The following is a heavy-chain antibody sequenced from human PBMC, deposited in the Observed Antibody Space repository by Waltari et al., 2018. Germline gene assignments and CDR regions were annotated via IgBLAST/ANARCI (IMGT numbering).Heavy chain of an antibody. CDR1: GGTFSSYA. Sequence: QVQLVQSGAEGKKRGSSGKVSCKASGGTFSSYAISWVRQAQGPGMEWMGWSVPSFGTANSSQAFPGKVPITASKSTSTAYLELSSMSLGDAAVDVCAINNGDDEDAYYCIDFWGQGTMVTVSS. CDR3: AINNGDDEDAYYCIDF. CDR2: SVPSFGTA. V-gene: IGHV1-69*14. D-gene: IGHD1-1*01. J-gene: IGHJ6*02.